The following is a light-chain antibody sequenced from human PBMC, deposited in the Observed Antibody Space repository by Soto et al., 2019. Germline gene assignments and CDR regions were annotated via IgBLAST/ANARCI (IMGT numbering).Light chain of an antibody. CDR2: QAS. J-gene: IGKJ1*01. Sequence: DIQMTQSPSTLSASVGDRVTITCRASQSIRTWLAWYQQKPGKAPRLLMYQASSLKSGVPSRFSGSGSETEFTLTITSLQPDDTATYFCKQYSTYLWTFGQGTKVDIK. V-gene: IGKV1-5*03. CDR1: QSIRTW. CDR3: KQYSTYLWT.